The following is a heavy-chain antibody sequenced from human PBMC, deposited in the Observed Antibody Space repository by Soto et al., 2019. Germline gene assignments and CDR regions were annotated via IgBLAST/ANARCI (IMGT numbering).Heavy chain of an antibody. Sequence: QVQLVESGGGVVQPGRSLRLSCAASGFTFSSYGMHWVRQAPGKGLEWVAVISYDGSNKYYADSVKGRFTISRDNSKNTLYLQMNSLRAEDTAVYYCAKDRYYDSSGYYYYYGMDVW. CDR2: ISYDGSNK. D-gene: IGHD3-22*01. V-gene: IGHV3-30*18. CDR3: AKDRYYDSSGYYYYYGMDV. CDR1: GFTFSSYG. J-gene: IGHJ6*01.